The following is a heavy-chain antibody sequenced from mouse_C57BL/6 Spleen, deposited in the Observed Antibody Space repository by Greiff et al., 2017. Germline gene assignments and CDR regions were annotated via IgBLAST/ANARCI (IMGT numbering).Heavy chain of an antibody. D-gene: IGHD2-5*01. J-gene: IGHJ4*01. CDR2: IYPRSGNT. CDR3: ARRGYSNYGEAQAMDY. V-gene: IGHV1-81*01. CDR1: GYTFTSYG. Sequence: VQLQESGAELARPGASVKLSCKASGYTFTSYGISWVKQRTGQGLEWIGEIYPRSGNTYYTEKFKGKATLTADKSSSTAYMELRSLTSEDSAVYFCARRGYSNYGEAQAMDYWGQGTSVTVSS.